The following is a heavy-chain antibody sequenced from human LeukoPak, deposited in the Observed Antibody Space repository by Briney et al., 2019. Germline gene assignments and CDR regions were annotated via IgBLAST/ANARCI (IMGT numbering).Heavy chain of an antibody. CDR1: GYTFTGYY. CDR3: ARVFCTNGVCYLLDY. Sequence: ASVKVSCKASGYTFTGYYMHWLRQAPGQGLEWMGWINPNSGGTNYAQKFQGRVTMTRDTSISTAYMELSRLRSDDTAVYYCARVFCTNGVCYLLDYWGQGTLVTVSS. D-gene: IGHD2-8*01. J-gene: IGHJ4*02. V-gene: IGHV1-2*02. CDR2: INPNSGGT.